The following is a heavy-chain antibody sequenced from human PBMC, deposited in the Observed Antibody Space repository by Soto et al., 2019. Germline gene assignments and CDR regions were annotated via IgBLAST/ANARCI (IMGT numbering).Heavy chain of an antibody. V-gene: IGHV1-24*01. CDR3: ATRATGGIYYYYGLDV. CDR1: GYTLTELS. D-gene: IGHD5-12*01. J-gene: IGHJ6*02. CDR2: YDPEDGET. Sequence: ASFKFSCKVSGYTLTELSIHWVRQAPGKGLEGMGGYDPEDGETIYAQNFQGRVTMTDDTSTDTAYMELSSLRSEDTAVYYCATRATGGIYYYYGLDVWGQGTTVTVSS.